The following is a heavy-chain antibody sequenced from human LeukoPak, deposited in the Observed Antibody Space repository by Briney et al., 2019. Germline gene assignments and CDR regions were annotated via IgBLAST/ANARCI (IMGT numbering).Heavy chain of an antibody. CDR2: IYHSGNT. CDR3: ARGEVPPHYFDS. J-gene: IGHJ4*02. CDR1: AYSISSGYY. Sequence: SGTLSLTCTVSAYSISSGYYWGWIRQPPGKGLEWIGNIYHSGNTYYNPSLKSRVTILVDTSKNQFYLKLSSVTAADTAVYYCARGEVPPHYFDSWGQGTLVTVSS. V-gene: IGHV4-38-2*02.